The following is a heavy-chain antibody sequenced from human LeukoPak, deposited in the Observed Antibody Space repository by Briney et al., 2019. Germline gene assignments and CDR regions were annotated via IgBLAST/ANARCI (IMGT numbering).Heavy chain of an antibody. D-gene: IGHD1-26*01. Sequence: GGSLRLSCAASGFTFSSYWMSWVRQAPGKGLEWVANIKQDGSEKYYVDSVKGRFTISRDNAKNSLYLQMNNLRAEDTAMYYCARTGSYYEFDFWGQGTLVAVSS. CDR1: GFTFSSYW. CDR3: ARTGSYYEFDF. V-gene: IGHV3-7*01. CDR2: IKQDGSEK. J-gene: IGHJ4*02.